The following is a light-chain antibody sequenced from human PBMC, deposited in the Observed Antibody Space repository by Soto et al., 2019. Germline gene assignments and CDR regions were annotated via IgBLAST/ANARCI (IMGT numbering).Light chain of an antibody. CDR2: GAS. CDR1: QTVGKNY. Sequence: EIVLTQSPGTLSLSPGDGATLSCRASQTVGKNYLAWYQQRPGQAPRLLIHGASSRATGIPDRFSGSGSGTEFTLTIGRLEPEDFAVYYCQQYDSLPRTFGQGTKVDIK. J-gene: IGKJ1*01. V-gene: IGKV3-20*01. CDR3: QQYDSLPRT.